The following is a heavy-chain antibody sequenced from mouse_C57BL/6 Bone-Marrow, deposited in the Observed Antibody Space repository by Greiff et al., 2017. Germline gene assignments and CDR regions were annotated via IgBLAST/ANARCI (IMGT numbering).Heavy chain of an antibody. CDR2: IDPENGDT. V-gene: IGHV14-4*01. D-gene: IGHD2-2*01. Sequence: EVQLQQSGAELVRPGASVKLSCTASGFNIKDDYMHWVKQRPEQGLEWIGWIDPENGDTEYASKFQGKATITADTSSNTAYLQLSSLTSEDTAVYYCTNDRLWLRRFAYWGQGTLVTVSA. CDR1: GFNIKDDY. CDR3: TNDRLWLRRFAY. J-gene: IGHJ3*01.